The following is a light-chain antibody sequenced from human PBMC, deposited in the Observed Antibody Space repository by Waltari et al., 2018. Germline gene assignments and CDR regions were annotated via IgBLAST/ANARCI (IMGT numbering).Light chain of an antibody. V-gene: IGLV2-14*03. Sequence: QSVLTQPASVSGSPGQSITISCTGTSTDVGGYGYVSWYQQYPGRAPKLIIYEVSYRPSGISTRFSGSKSGNTASLTISGLQADDEADYYCSSHTSTVPHVFGTGTRVTV. J-gene: IGLJ1*01. CDR1: STDVGGYGY. CDR2: EVS. CDR3: SSHTSTVPHV.